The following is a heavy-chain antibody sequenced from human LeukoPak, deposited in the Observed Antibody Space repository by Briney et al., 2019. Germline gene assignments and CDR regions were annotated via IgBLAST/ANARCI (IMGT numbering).Heavy chain of an antibody. CDR1: GYTFTSYG. D-gene: IGHD3-10*01. CDR2: ISAYHGNT. J-gene: IGHJ4*02. V-gene: IGHV1-18*01. CDR3: ASLRGSGSPFDY. Sequence: ASVKVSCKASGYTFTSYGISWVRQAPGQGLEWMGCISAYHGNTNYAQKLQGRVTMTTATSPSTAYMELRSLRSDATAVYYCASLRGSGSPFDYWGQGTLVTVSS.